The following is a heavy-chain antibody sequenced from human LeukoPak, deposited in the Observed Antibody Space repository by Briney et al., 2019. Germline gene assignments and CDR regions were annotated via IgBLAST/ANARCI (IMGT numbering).Heavy chain of an antibody. CDR2: IYYSGST. CDR1: GGSISSSSYY. V-gene: IGHV4-39*01. CDR3: ARRYPNYWYFDL. Sequence: SETLSLTCTVSGGSISSSSYYWGWIRQPPGKGLEWIGSIYYSGSTYYNPSLKSRVTISVDTSENQFSLKLSSVTAADTAVYYCARRYPNYWYFDLWGRGTLVTVSS. D-gene: IGHD2-2*02. J-gene: IGHJ2*01.